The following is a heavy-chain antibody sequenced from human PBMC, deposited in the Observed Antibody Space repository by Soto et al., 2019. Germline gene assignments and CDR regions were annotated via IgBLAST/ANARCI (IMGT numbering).Heavy chain of an antibody. CDR2: ISSTGSGT. CDR1: GFTFSSYE. V-gene: IGHV3-48*03. Sequence: GGSLRLSCAASGFTFSSYEMHWVRQAPGKGLEWISYISSTGSGTHYADSVKGRFTISRDNARNSLSLQMNSLRAEDTAIYYCVRDLHEPLPADVLQVANWGQGTQVTVSS. CDR3: VRDLHEPLPADVLQVAN. J-gene: IGHJ4*02. D-gene: IGHD1-1*01.